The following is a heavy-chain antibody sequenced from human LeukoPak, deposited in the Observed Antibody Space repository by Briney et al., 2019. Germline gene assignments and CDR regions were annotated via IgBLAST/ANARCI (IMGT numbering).Heavy chain of an antibody. D-gene: IGHD3-22*01. CDR2: IRFDGSNK. Sequence: GGSLRLSCAASGFTFSSYGMHWVRQAPGKGLEWVAFIRFDGSNKYYGDSVKGRFTISRDNSKNTLYLQMNSLRAEDTAVYYCAKDWDDNSSHPCWGQGSLAAVCS. CDR1: GFTFSSYG. V-gene: IGHV3-30*02. CDR3: AKDWDDNSSHPC. J-gene: IGHJ4*02.